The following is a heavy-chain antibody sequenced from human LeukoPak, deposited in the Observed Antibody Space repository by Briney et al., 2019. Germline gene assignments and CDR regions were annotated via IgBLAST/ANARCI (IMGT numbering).Heavy chain of an antibody. CDR3: ARDLLGGGLDY. CDR2: VSYDGSIE. V-gene: IGHV3-30-3*01. CDR1: GFTFSTYA. D-gene: IGHD3-16*01. Sequence: GGSLRLSCAASGFTFSTYAMYWVRQAPGKALEGVAIVSYDGSIEYYADSVKGRFTISRDNSKNTLYLQMNSLRAEDTAVYYCARDLLGGGLDYWGQGTLVTVSS. J-gene: IGHJ4*02.